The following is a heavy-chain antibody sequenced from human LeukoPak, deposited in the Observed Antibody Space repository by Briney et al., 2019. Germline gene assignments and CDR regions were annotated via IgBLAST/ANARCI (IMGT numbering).Heavy chain of an antibody. D-gene: IGHD2-15*01. CDR3: ARAGGYCGRISCPYYFDY. CDR2: ISPSGGST. J-gene: IGHJ4*02. CDR1: GYTLTRKY. V-gene: IGHV1-46*01. Sequence: EASVKVSCKSLGYTLTRKYMHWVRQAPGQGPEWMGVISPSGGSTTYAQKFQGRVTLTRDISTSTDYLELSSLRSDDTAVYYCARAGGYCGRISCPYYFDYWGQGSLVAVSS.